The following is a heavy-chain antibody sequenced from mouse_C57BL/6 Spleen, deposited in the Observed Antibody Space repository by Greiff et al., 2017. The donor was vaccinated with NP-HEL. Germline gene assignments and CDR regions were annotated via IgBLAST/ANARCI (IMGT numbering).Heavy chain of an antibody. CDR3: TGGSSPAWFAY. J-gene: IGHJ3*01. CDR2: IRLKSDNYAT. CDR1: GFTFSNYW. V-gene: IGHV6-3*01. D-gene: IGHD1-1*01. Sequence: EVMLVESGGGLVHPGGSMKLSGVASGFTFSNYWMNGVRQSPEKGLEWVAQIRLKSDNYATHYAESVKGRFTISRDDSKSSVYLQMNNLRAEDTGIYFYTGGSSPAWFAYWGQGTLVTVSA.